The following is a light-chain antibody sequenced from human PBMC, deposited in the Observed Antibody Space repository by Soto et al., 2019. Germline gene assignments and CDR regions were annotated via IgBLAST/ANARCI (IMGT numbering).Light chain of an antibody. J-gene: IGKJ5*01. CDR1: QSVSSSY. Sequence: EIGLSQSRGTLSLYKGERATLSCRASQSVSSSYLAWYQQKRGQAPRLLIYDASSRASGIPARFSGRGSGTDFTLTISYLEPEDFAIYYCQQGGNWLLTFGQGTRLEIK. V-gene: IGKV3D-20*02. CDR3: QQGGNWLLT. CDR2: DAS.